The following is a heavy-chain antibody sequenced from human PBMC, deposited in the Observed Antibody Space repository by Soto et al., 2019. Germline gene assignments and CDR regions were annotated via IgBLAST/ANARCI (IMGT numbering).Heavy chain of an antibody. J-gene: IGHJ4*02. D-gene: IGHD3-22*01. CDR2: TDYSGRT. CDR3: GSSMDVYDSNGYYSIDY. CDR1: VGSTSRNGYY. V-gene: IGHV4-31*03. Sequence: TLSLTCIFSVGSTSRNGYYCKWVRQRPWKGLEWIGFTDYSGRTNYNPSLKSRVTISVDTSKNQFSLKLTSVTAADTAVYYCGSSMDVYDSNGYYSIDYWGQGTFATV.